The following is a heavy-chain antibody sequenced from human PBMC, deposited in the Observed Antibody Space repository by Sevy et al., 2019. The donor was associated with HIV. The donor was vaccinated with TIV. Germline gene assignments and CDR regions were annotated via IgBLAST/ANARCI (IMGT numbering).Heavy chain of an antibody. J-gene: IGHJ4*02. Sequence: SETLSLTCTVSGGSVSSRSDCWSWIRQAPGKGLEWIGYMYYSGSTNYNPSLKSRVTISIDTSKNHFSLNLRSVTAVDTAVYYCARLPTAPDYSSGYRFDSWGQGTLVTVSS. CDR2: MYYSGST. D-gene: IGHD6-19*01. CDR1: GGSVSSRSDC. V-gene: IGHV4-61*03. CDR3: ARLPTAPDYSSGYRFDS.